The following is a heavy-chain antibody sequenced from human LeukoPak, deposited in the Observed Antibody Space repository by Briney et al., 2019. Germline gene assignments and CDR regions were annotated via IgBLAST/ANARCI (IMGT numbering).Heavy chain of an antibody. D-gene: IGHD3-9*01. CDR3: AKSPHYDILTGYHH. CDR1: GFTFDDYA. CDR2: ISWNSGSI. V-gene: IGHV3-9*01. Sequence: GGSLRLSCAASGFTFDDYAMHWVRQAPGKGLEWVSGISWNSGSIGYADSVKGRFTISRDNAKNSLYLQMNSLRAEDTALYYCAKSPHYDILTGYHHWGQGTLVTVSS. J-gene: IGHJ5*02.